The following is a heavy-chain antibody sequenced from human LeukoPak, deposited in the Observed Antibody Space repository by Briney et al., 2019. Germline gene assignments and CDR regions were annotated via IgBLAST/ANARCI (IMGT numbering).Heavy chain of an antibody. Sequence: PSETLSLTCTVSGGSINTYYWSWIRQPPGKELEWIAYVRDNGESNYNPSLKSRVAISLDTANNQISLRLNFVTAADTAIYYCARQPANTAAFDIWGLGTMVTVSS. CDR3: ARQPANTAAFDI. D-gene: IGHD5-18*01. J-gene: IGHJ3*02. V-gene: IGHV4-59*08. CDR2: VRDNGES. CDR1: GGSINTYY.